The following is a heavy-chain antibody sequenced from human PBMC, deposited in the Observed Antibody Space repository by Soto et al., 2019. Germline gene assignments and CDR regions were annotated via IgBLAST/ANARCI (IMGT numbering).Heavy chain of an antibody. CDR2: IYYSGST. V-gene: IGHV4-31*03. Sequence: QVQLQESGPGLVKPSQTLSLTCTVSGGSISSGGYYWSWIRQHPGKGLEWIGYIYYSGSTYYNPSLKSRVTISVDTSKNQFSRKLSSVTAADTAVYYCAASCVACGGFNYYGMDVWGQGTTVTVSS. J-gene: IGHJ6*02. CDR3: AASCVACGGFNYYGMDV. D-gene: IGHD5-12*01. CDR1: GGSISSGGYY.